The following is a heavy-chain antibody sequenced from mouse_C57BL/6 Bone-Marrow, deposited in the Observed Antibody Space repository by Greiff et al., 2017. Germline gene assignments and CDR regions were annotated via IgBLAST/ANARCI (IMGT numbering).Heavy chain of an antibody. CDR2: INPYNGGT. V-gene: IGHV1-19*01. CDR1: GYTFTDYY. Sequence: VQLQQSGPVLVKPGASVKMSCKASGYTFTDYYMNWVKQSHGKSLEWIGVINPYNGGTSYNQKFKGKATLTVDKSSSTAYMELNSLTSEDSAVYYCARVLRLRSYWGQGTLVTVSA. J-gene: IGHJ3*01. CDR3: ARVLRLRSY. D-gene: IGHD3-2*02.